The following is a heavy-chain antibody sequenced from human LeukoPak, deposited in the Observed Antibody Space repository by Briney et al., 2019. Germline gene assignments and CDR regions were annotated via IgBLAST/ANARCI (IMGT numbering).Heavy chain of an antibody. J-gene: IGHJ4*02. V-gene: IGHV3-7*01. CDR1: GFTFSSFW. CDR3: ARNAGDC. CDR2: INQDGNEK. D-gene: IGHD1-1*01. Sequence: PGESLRLSCVASGFTFSSFWMSWVRQASGKGLEWVANINQDGNEKYYVDSVKGRFSISRDNAKNSVYLQMNSLRAEDTAVYYCARNAGDCWGQGTLVTVSS.